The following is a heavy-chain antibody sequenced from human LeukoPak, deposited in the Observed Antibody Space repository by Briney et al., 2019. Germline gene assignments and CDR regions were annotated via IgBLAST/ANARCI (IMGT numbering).Heavy chain of an antibody. Sequence: GGSLRLSCAASGFTISDYGLVWVRQAPGKGLEWVSGWSGGANNFYADAVKGRFTISRDNSKNTLYLQMNSLRAEDTAVYYCAKDRDIVVVPAALFDYWGQGTLVTVSS. CDR2: WSGGANN. CDR1: GFTISDYG. V-gene: IGHV3-23*01. J-gene: IGHJ4*02. CDR3: AKDRDIVVVPAALFDY. D-gene: IGHD2-2*01.